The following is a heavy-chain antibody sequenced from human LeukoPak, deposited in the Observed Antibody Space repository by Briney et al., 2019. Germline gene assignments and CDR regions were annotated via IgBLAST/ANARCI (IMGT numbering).Heavy chain of an antibody. CDR2: IYSGGST. J-gene: IGHJ6*02. V-gene: IGHV3-66*01. Sequence: GGSLRLSCAASGFTFSSYSMNWVRQPPGKGLEWVSVIYSGGSTYYADSVKGRFTISRDNSKNTLYIQMNSLRAEDTAVYYCARASRGDSTYYGMDVWGQGTTVTVSS. CDR1: GFTFSSYS. D-gene: IGHD4-17*01. CDR3: ARASRGDSTYYGMDV.